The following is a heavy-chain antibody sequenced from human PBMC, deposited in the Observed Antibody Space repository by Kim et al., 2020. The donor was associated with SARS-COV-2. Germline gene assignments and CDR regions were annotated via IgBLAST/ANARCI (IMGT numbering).Heavy chain of an antibody. CDR2: IGASGTGT. D-gene: IGHD7-27*01. CDR1: GFIFSGYA. CDR3: AKDLGQTNRRSPFDY. V-gene: IGHV3-23*01. Sequence: GGSLRLSCAASGFIFSGYALSWVRQSPGEGLEWVSTIGASGTGTFYADSVKGRFTISRDNSRNTVYLHMNSLRAEDTAAYYCAKDLGQTNRRSPFDYWVQATLVTVSS. J-gene: IGHJ4*02.